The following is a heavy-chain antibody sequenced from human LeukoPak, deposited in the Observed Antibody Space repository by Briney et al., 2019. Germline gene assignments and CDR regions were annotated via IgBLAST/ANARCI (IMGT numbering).Heavy chain of an antibody. V-gene: IGHV3-21*01. D-gene: IGHD4-23*01. Sequence: GGSLRLSCAASGFTFSSYSMNWVRQAPGKGLEWVSSISSSSSYIYCADSVKGRFTISRDNAKNSLYLQMNSLRAEDTAVYYCERDGAYGGNSAEIWGQGTMVTVSS. CDR1: GFTFSSYS. CDR2: ISSSSSYI. J-gene: IGHJ3*02. CDR3: ERDGAYGGNSAEI.